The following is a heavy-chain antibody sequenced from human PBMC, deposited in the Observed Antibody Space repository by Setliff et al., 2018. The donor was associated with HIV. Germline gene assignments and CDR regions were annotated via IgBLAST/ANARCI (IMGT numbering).Heavy chain of an antibody. CDR2: VYTSGST. CDR1: GGSISSGTYY. Sequence: SETLSLTCTVSGGSISSGTYYWSWIRQPAGKGLEWIGHVYTSGSTNYNPSLKSRVTISVDTSKNQFSLKLTSVSAADTSVYYCARHIGRGIRPTTYCGGDCYFDYWGQGTLVTVSS. V-gene: IGHV4-61*09. D-gene: IGHD2-21*01. CDR3: ARHIGRGIRPTTYCGGDCYFDY. J-gene: IGHJ4*02.